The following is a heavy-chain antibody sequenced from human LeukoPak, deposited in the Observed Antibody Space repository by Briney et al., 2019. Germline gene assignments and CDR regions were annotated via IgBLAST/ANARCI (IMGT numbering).Heavy chain of an antibody. CDR1: GYTFTDYY. CDR3: ARGASVSVLYYFYYYMDV. D-gene: IGHD2/OR15-2a*01. J-gene: IGHJ6*03. CDR2: INPNTGGT. Sequence: ASVEVSCEASGYTFTDYYIHWVRQAPGQGLEWMGWINPNTGGTNYAQKFQGRVTMTRDTSISTAYMELSRLRSDDTAVFYCARGASVSVLYYFYYYMDVWGKGTTVTISS. V-gene: IGHV1-2*02.